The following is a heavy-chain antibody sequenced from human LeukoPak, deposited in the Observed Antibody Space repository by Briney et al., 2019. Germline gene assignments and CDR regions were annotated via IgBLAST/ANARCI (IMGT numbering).Heavy chain of an antibody. D-gene: IGHD4-17*01. V-gene: IGHV3-21*01. CDR2: IDFSSTYI. CDR3: ARGRTTGDNYFDF. CDR1: GFDLSIYT. Sequence: GGSLRLSCAASGFDLSIYTLNWVRQAPGKGLEWVSSIDFSSTYIFYADSLKGRFTISRDNAENSLYLQMNSLRAEDTAVYYCARGRTTGDNYFDFWGQGTLVTVSS. J-gene: IGHJ4*02.